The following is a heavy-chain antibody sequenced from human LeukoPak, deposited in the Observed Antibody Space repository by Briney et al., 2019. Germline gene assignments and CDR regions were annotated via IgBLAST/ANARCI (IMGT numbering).Heavy chain of an antibody. CDR2: ISYDGSIE. D-gene: IGHD3-9*01. CDR1: GFTFSAYG. J-gene: IGHJ4*02. CDR3: AKPYVLTGYYREVFDY. Sequence: PGGSLRLSCAASGFTFSAYGMHWVRQAPGKGLEWVALISYDGSIEFYRDSVKGRFTISRDNSKNTLYLQMNSLRAEDTAVYYCAKPYVLTGYYREVFDYWGQGTLVTVSS. V-gene: IGHV3-30*18.